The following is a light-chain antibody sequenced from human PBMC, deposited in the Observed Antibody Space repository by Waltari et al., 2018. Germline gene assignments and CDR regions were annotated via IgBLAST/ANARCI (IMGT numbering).Light chain of an antibody. CDR2: LGS. CDR1: QSLLHSNGFNY. Sequence: DIVLTQSPLSLPVTPGEPASISCRSSQSLLHSNGFNYLDWCVQKPGQSPQLLIYLGSNRASGVPDRVTGSGSGTDFTLQISRVEAEDVGVYFCMQTTQTPWTFGQGTKVEI. J-gene: IGKJ1*01. V-gene: IGKV2-28*01. CDR3: MQTTQTPWT.